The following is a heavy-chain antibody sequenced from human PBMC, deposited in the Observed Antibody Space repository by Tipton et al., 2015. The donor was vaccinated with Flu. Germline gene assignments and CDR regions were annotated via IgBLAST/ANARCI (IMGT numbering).Heavy chain of an antibody. CDR3: ARLSLSFNAFDS. Sequence: TLSLTCTVSGGSIGVTTYYWGWLRQPPGKGLEYIGSVYYTGGTYFNPSLKSRVTVSIDTSKKQFSLKLNSVTAADTAVYYCARLSLSFNAFDSWGQGTTVIVSS. D-gene: IGHD2/OR15-2a*01. J-gene: IGHJ3*02. CDR1: GGSIGVTTYY. CDR2: VYYTGGT. V-gene: IGHV4-39*07.